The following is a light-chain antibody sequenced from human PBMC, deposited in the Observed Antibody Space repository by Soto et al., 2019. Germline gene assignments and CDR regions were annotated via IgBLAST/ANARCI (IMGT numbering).Light chain of an antibody. CDR1: SGDIGSYNR. J-gene: IGLJ1*01. CDR2: EVT. V-gene: IGLV2-14*01. CDR3: SSYTNINTRACV. Sequence: QSALTQPASVSGSPGQSITISCTGTSGDIGSYNRVSWYQQHPCKAPKLIIYEVTDRPSGVSNRSSGSKSGNTASLTISGLQAEEEAEYYCSSYTNINTRACVFGTGTKVTVL.